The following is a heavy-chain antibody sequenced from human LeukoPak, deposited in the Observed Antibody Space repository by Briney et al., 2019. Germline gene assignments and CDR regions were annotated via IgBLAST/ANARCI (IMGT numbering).Heavy chain of an antibody. CDR1: GYTFTAYY. D-gene: IGHD2/OR15-2a*01. Sequence: ASVKVSCKASGYTFTAYYMNWVRQAPGQGLEWMGWINPNSGGTNYAQKFQGRVTMTRDTSISTAYMELSRLRSDDTAVYYCARTFYDTLDSDAFDFWGQGTMVIVSS. CDR3: ARTFYDTLDSDAFDF. CDR2: INPNSGGT. J-gene: IGHJ3*01. V-gene: IGHV1-2*02.